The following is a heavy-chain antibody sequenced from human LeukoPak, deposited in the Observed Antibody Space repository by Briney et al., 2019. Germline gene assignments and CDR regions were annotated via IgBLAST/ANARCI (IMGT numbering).Heavy chain of an antibody. Sequence: GGSLRLSCAASGFTFSSYWMSWVCQAPGKGLEWVSYISSSSSTIYYADSVKGRYTISRGNAKNSLYLQMNSLRAEDTAVYYCARSKLGNFDYWGQGTLVTVSS. CDR3: ARSKLGNFDY. CDR2: ISSSSSTI. D-gene: IGHD1-7*01. J-gene: IGHJ4*02. V-gene: IGHV3-48*01. CDR1: GFTFSSYW.